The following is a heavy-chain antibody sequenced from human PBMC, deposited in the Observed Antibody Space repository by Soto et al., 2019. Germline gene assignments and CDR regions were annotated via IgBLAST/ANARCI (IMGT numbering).Heavy chain of an antibody. Sequence: PGGSLRLSCAASGFTFSSYAMHWVRQAPGKGLEYVSAISSNGGSTYYANSVKGRFTISRDNSKNTLNLQMGSLRAEDMAVYYCATSTGYDSSGYYTLFGGVYYFDYWGQGTLVTVSS. CDR3: ATSTGYDSSGYYTLFGGVYYFDY. CDR1: GFTFSSYA. J-gene: IGHJ4*02. D-gene: IGHD3-22*01. CDR2: ISSNGGST. V-gene: IGHV3-64*01.